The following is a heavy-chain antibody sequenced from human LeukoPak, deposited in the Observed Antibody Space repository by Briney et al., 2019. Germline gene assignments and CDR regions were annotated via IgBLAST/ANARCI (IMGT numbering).Heavy chain of an antibody. V-gene: IGHV3-23*01. CDR1: GFTFSSYA. Sequence: HPGGSLRLSCAASGFTFSSYAMTWVRQAPRKGLELVSAVSGSGDTTYYADSVKGRFTISRDNSKSTLYLQVNSLRADDTALYYCAKVATSTSGHFDYWGQGTLVTVSS. CDR2: VSGSGDTT. D-gene: IGHD1-26*01. CDR3: AKVATSTSGHFDY. J-gene: IGHJ4*02.